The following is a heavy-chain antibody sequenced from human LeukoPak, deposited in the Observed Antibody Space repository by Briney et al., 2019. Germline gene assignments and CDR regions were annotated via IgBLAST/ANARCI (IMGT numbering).Heavy chain of an antibody. CDR1: GFTVSSNY. CDR2: IYSGGST. Sequence: PGGSLRLSCAASGFTVSSNYMSWVRQAPGKGLEWVSVIYSGGSTYYADSVKDRFTISRDNSKNTLYLQMNSLRAEDTAVYYCARAKWGSDFDYWGQGTLVTVSS. J-gene: IGHJ4*02. D-gene: IGHD1-26*01. CDR3: ARAKWGSDFDY. V-gene: IGHV3-66*02.